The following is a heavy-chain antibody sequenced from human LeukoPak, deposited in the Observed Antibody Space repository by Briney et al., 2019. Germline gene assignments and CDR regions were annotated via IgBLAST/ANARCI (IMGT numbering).Heavy chain of an antibody. D-gene: IGHD6-19*01. CDR3: ASPGSGWRYYFDY. CDR1: GYSISSSYY. J-gene: IGHJ4*02. CDR2: IYHSGST. V-gene: IGHV4-38-2*02. Sequence: SETLSLTCTVSGYSISSSYYWGWIRQPPGKGLEWIGSIYHSGSTYYNPSLKSRVTISVDTSKNQFSLKLSSVTAADTAVYYCASPGSGWRYYFDYWGQGTLVTVSS.